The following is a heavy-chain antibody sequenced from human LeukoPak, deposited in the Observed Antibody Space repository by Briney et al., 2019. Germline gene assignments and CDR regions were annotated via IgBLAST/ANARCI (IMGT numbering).Heavy chain of an antibody. CDR2: IYSGGST. CDR3: ARESYYYGSGSYYALDY. D-gene: IGHD3-10*01. V-gene: IGHV3-53*01. CDR1: GFTVSSNY. J-gene: IGHJ4*02. Sequence: GGSLRLSCAASGFTVSSNYMSWVRQAPGKGLEWVSVIYSGGSTYYADSVKGRFTISRDNAKNTLYLQMNSLRAEDTAVYYCARESYYYGSGSYYALDYWGQGTLVTVSS.